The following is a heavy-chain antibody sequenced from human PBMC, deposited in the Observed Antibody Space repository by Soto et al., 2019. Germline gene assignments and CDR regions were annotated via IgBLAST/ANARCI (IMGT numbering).Heavy chain of an antibody. CDR2: ISYDGSDK. J-gene: IGHJ5*02. CDR3: AKTAGYDYVWGSSGLDP. Sequence: QVQLVESGGGVVQPGRSLRLSCAGSGFTFSSYGTHWVRQAPGKGLEWVAVISYDGSDKYYGDSVKGRFTISRDDSKNTLYLQMNSLRVEDTAIYYCAKTAGYDYVWGSSGLDPWGQGTLVTVSS. CDR1: GFTFSSYG. V-gene: IGHV3-30*18. D-gene: IGHD3-16*01.